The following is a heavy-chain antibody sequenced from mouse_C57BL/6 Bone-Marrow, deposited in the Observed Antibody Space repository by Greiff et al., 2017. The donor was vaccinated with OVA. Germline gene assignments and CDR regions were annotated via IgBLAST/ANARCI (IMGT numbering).Heavy chain of an antibody. J-gene: IGHJ3*01. D-gene: IGHD2-3*01. CDR2: IYPGSGNT. V-gene: IGHV1-66*01. Sequence: QVQLKESGPELVKPGASVKISCKASGYSFTSYYIHWVQQRPGQGLEWIGWIYPGSGNTKYNEKFKGKATLTADTSSSTAYMQLSSLTSEDSAVYYCARSYDGYPAWFAYWGQGTLVTVSA. CDR1: GYSFTSYY. CDR3: ARSYDGYPAWFAY.